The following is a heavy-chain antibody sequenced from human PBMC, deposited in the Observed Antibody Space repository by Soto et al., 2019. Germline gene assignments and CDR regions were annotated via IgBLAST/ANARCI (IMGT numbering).Heavy chain of an antibody. D-gene: IGHD3-10*01. Sequence: QPGGSLRLSCAASGFTFSNYAMSWVRQAPGKGLEWVSGIGSGSKYIYYADSVKGRFTISRDNSKNTVSLQMNSLRVEDTAVYYCAKDYYGRRMYAFDIWGQGTMVTVSS. CDR2: IGSGSKYI. J-gene: IGHJ3*02. V-gene: IGHV3-23*01. CDR1: GFTFSNYA. CDR3: AKDYYGRRMYAFDI.